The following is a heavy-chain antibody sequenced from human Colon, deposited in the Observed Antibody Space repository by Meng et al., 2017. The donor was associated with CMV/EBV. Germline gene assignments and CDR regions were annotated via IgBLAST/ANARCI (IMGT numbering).Heavy chain of an antibody. CDR3: TKSSKYYDFWSAYAFDV. V-gene: IGHV3-21*04. Sequence: GGPLRLSCAASGFTLGQFALNWVRQAPGKGLQWVPSISSSGRYIYYAASVKGRFTVSRDNAENSVHLQMNSLGPEDTSIYYCTKSSKYYDFWSAYAFDVWGRGTTVTVSS. D-gene: IGHD3-3*01. J-gene: IGHJ3*01. CDR2: ISSSGRYI. CDR1: GFTLGQFA.